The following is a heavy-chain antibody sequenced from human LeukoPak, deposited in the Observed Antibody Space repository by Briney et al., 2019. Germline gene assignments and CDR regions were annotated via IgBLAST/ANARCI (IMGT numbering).Heavy chain of an antibody. CDR2: INLDGGEK. J-gene: IGHJ4*02. CDR1: GFIFSTYW. Sequence: PGGSLRLSCAASGFIFSTYWMSWVRQSPGKGPEWVANINLDGGEKHYVDSVKGRFTISRDNAKSSLYLQMSSLRAEDTAVYYCARDNAGTGWVYWGQGTLVTVSP. CDR3: ARDNAGTGWVY. V-gene: IGHV3-7*05. D-gene: IGHD6-19*01.